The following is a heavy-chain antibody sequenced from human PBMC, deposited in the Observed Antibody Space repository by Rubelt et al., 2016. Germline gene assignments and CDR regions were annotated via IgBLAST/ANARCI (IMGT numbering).Heavy chain of an antibody. V-gene: IGHV4-4*02. CDR2: IYYSGGST. Sequence: QVQLQESGPGLVRPSGTLSLTCAVSGGSVNSRNWWSWVRQPPGKGLEWIGEIYYSGGSTNYNPSLKSRVTISLEKSKNQFSLKVNSVTAADTAVYYWARDVRWSWHFDLRGRGTLVTVSS. CDR3: ARDVRWSWHFDL. D-gene: IGHD4-23*01. CDR1: GGSVNSRNW. J-gene: IGHJ2*01.